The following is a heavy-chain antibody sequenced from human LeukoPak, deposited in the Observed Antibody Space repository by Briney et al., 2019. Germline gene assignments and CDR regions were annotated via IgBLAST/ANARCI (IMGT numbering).Heavy chain of an antibody. D-gene: IGHD3-16*01. CDR2: ISSSGSTI. Sequence: PGGSLRLSCAASGFTFSDYYMSWIRQAPGKGLEWVSYISSSGSTIYYADSVKGRFTISRDNAKNSLYLQMNSLRAEDTAVYFCASKMLPDAEKGLAYWGQGTLVTVSS. V-gene: IGHV3-11*01. CDR3: ASKMLPDAEKGLAY. J-gene: IGHJ4*02. CDR1: GFTFSDYY.